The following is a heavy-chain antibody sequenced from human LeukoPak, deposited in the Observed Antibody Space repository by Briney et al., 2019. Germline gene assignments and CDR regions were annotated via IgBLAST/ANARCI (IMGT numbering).Heavy chain of an antibody. CDR2: ISSSGSTI. D-gene: IGHD2-15*01. V-gene: IGHV3-48*03. Sequence: PGGSLRLSCAASGFTFSSYEMNWVRQAPGKGLEWVSYISSSGSTIYYADSVKGRFTISRDNAKNSLYLQMSSLRAEDTAVYYCVRDCGGGSCYGPYDAFDIWGQGTMVTVSS. J-gene: IGHJ3*02. CDR3: VRDCGGGSCYGPYDAFDI. CDR1: GFTFSSYE.